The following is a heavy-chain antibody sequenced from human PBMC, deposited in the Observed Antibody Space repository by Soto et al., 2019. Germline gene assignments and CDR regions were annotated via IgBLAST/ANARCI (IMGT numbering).Heavy chain of an antibody. Sequence: GASVKVSCKASGYTFTGYYMHWVRQAPGQGLEWMGWINPNSGGTNYAQKFQGRVTMTRDTSISTAYMELSRLRSDDTAVYYCARDSAIVVGYYYYGMYVWGQETTVTVSS. D-gene: IGHD2-15*01. V-gene: IGHV1-2*02. CDR2: INPNSGGT. CDR1: GYTFTGYY. CDR3: ARDSAIVVGYYYYGMYV. J-gene: IGHJ6*02.